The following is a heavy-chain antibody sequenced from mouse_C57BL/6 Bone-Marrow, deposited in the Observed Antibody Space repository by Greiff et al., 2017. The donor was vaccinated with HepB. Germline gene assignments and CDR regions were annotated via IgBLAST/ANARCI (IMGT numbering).Heavy chain of an antibody. CDR2: IDPSDSYT. V-gene: IGHV1-69*01. CDR3: ARGIYYDFMDY. CDR1: GYTFTSYW. Sequence: VQLQQSGAELVMPGASVKLSCKASGYTFTSYWMHWVKQRPGQGLEWIGEIDPSDSYTNYNQKFKGKSTLTVDKSSSTAYMQLSSLTSEDSAVYYCARGIYYDFMDYWGQGTSVTVSS. D-gene: IGHD2-4*01. J-gene: IGHJ4*01.